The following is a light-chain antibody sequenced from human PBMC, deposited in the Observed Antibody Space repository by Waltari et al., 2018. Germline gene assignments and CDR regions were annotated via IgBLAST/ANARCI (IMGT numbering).Light chain of an antibody. Sequence: EIALVQSPGSLSLSPGEIATISCRASQSVSDSYSAWFQHKPGQPPRLLIFGTSTRATGIPDRFSGSGSGIEFTLTISRVEAEDFAVYFCQHYGTSLPWTFGQGTKVEIK. J-gene: IGKJ1*01. CDR1: QSVSDSY. CDR2: GTS. CDR3: QHYGTSLPWT. V-gene: IGKV3-20*01.